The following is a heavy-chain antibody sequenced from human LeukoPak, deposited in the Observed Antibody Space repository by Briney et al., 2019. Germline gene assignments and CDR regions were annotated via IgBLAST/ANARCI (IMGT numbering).Heavy chain of an antibody. Sequence: GGSLRLSCAASGFSFSAYWMTWVRQAPGTGLVWVANINPAGTETYYVDPVKGRFTISRDNAKNLLYLQMNSLRAEDTAVYYCARFGYVAAVDLWGQGTLVTVSS. V-gene: IGHV3-7*01. CDR2: INPAGTET. CDR1: GFSFSAYW. CDR3: ARFGYVAAVDL. D-gene: IGHD2-15*01. J-gene: IGHJ4*02.